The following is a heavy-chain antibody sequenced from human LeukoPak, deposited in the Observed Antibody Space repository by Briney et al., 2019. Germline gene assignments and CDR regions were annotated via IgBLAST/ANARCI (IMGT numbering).Heavy chain of an antibody. CDR1: GGSISSGDYY. CDR2: IYYSGST. CDR3: AYYDFWSGDPAFDI. D-gene: IGHD3-3*01. V-gene: IGHV4-30-4*08. Sequence: SETLSLTCTVSGGSISSGDYYWSWIRQPPGKGLEWIGYIYYSGSTYYNPSLKSRVTMSVDTSKNQFSLKLSSVTAADTAVYYCAYYDFWSGDPAFDIWGQGTMVTVSS. J-gene: IGHJ3*02.